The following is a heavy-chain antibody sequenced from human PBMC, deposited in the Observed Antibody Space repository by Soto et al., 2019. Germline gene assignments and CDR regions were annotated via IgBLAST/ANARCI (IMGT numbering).Heavy chain of an antibody. D-gene: IGHD1-20*01. J-gene: IGHJ5*02. CDR2: VNPTSGNT. CDR3: ARDDKYNWNDEGWFDP. V-gene: IGHV1-8*01. Sequence: QVQLVQSGAEVKKPGASVKVSCKASGYSFSDYDINCVRQATGQGHEWMGWVNPTSGNTGYAQKFKGRVTMTRNTSINSAYMELSSLGSDDTAVYYCARDDKYNWNDEGWFDPWGQGTLVTVSS. CDR1: GYSFSDYD.